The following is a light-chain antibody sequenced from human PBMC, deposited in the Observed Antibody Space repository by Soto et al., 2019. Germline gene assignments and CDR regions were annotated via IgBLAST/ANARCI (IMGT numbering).Light chain of an antibody. CDR2: DAS. Sequence: EFVLTQSPGTLSLSPGERATLSCRASQTVRNNYLAWYQRKPGQAPRLLIYDASSRATGIPDRFSGSGSGTDFTLTISRLEPEDFAVYYCQQYGSPPITFGQGTRLEIK. J-gene: IGKJ5*01. CDR1: QTVRNNY. CDR3: QQYGSPPIT. V-gene: IGKV3-20*01.